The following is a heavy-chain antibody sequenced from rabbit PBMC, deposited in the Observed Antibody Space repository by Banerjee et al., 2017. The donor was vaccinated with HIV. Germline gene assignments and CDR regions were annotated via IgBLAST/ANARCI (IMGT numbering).Heavy chain of an antibody. CDR3: ASWASSTATYTNL. CDR2: IHAGSSGST. V-gene: IGHV1S45*01. J-gene: IGHJ4*01. D-gene: IGHD7-1*01. Sequence: QEQLVESGGGLVQPEGSLTLTCTASGFSFSSGHYMWWVRQAPGKGLEWIACIHAGSSGSTWYASWAKGRFTISKTSSTTVTLQMTSLTAADTATYFCASWASSTATYTNLWGPGTLVTVS. CDR1: GFSFSSGHY.